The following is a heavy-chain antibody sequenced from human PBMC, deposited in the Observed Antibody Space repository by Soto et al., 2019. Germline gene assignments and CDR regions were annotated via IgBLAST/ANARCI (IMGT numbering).Heavy chain of an antibody. CDR1: GFTFSDHY. V-gene: IGHV3-72*01. D-gene: IGHD3-3*01. CDR3: AMEGPGPGWT. CDR2: TRNKPNSYTT. J-gene: IGHJ5*02. Sequence: EVQLVESGGGLVQPGGSLRLSCAASGFTFSDHYMDWVRQAPGKGLEWVGRTRNKPNSYTTEYAASVRGRFTISSDDSKNSLYLQMNSLKTEDTAVYYCAMEGPGPGWTWGQGTLVTVSS.